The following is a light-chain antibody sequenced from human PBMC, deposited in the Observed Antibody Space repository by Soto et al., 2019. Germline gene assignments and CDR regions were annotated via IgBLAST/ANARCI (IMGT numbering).Light chain of an antibody. CDR1: QSVGSSY. Sequence: EIVLAQSPGTLSLSPWERATLSCRASQSVGSSYLAWYQQKPGQAPRLLIYGASSRATGIPDRFSGSGSGTDFTLTISSLEPEDFAVYYCQQRSNWPPITFGQGTRLEIK. V-gene: IGKV3D-20*02. CDR3: QQRSNWPPIT. CDR2: GAS. J-gene: IGKJ5*01.